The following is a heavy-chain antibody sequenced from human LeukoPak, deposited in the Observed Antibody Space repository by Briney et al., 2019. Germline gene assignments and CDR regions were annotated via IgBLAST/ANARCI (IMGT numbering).Heavy chain of an antibody. CDR1: GFTVSSNY. J-gene: IGHJ4*02. D-gene: IGHD6-13*01. CDR3: AIPPAYYSSSWYYFDY. V-gene: IGHV3-23*01. Sequence: PGGSLRLSCAASGFTVSSNYMSWVRQAPGKGLEWVSAISGSGGSTYYADSVKGRLTISRDTSKNTLYLQMNRLRGEDTAVYYCAIPPAYYSSSWYYFDYWGQGTLVTVSS. CDR2: ISGSGGST.